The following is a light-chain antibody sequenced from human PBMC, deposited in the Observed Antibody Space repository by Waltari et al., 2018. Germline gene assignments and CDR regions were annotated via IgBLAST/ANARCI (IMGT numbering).Light chain of an antibody. J-gene: IGKJ2*01. CDR3: QQYGVSPYT. V-gene: IGKV3-20*01. CDR2: GTF. Sequence: VSTQSPGTLSLSPAERATLSCRASQSVIGNNLAWYQQKPGQAPRLLIYGTFRREAATPDRFRGSGSGTDFTLTISRLEREDFAVFYCQQYGVSPYTFGQGTKVEI. CDR1: QSVIGNN.